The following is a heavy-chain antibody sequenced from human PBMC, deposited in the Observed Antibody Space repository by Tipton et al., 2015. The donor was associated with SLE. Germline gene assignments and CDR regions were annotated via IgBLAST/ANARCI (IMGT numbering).Heavy chain of an antibody. CDR2: ISSSGSTI. J-gene: IGHJ4*02. D-gene: IGHD1-26*01. Sequence: SLRLSCAASGFPFSLYNMNWVRQAPGKGLEWISYISSSGSTIYYADSVKGRFTISSDNAKNSLHLQMTSLRVEDTAMYYCARDWSHYDGRDYFDHWGQGTLATVSS. CDR1: GFPFSLYN. CDR3: ARDWSHYDGRDYFDH. V-gene: IGHV3-48*01.